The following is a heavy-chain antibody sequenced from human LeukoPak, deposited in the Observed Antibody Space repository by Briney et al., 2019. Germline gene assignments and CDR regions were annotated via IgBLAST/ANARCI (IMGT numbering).Heavy chain of an antibody. Sequence: ASVNVSCKSSVYTFTSYDINWVRQASGQGLEWMGWMNPNSGNTAYAQKFQGRVTMTRDTSINTAYMELSSLRSEDTAVYYCARGLRGYSYGQLYHFDYWGQGTLVTVSS. J-gene: IGHJ4*02. CDR1: VYTFTSYD. CDR3: ARGLRGYSYGQLYHFDY. CDR2: MNPNSGNT. D-gene: IGHD5-18*01. V-gene: IGHV1-8*01.